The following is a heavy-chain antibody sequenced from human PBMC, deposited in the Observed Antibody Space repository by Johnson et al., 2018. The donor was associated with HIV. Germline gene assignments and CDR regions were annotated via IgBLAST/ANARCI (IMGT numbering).Heavy chain of an antibody. CDR1: GFTFDDYA. J-gene: IGHJ3*02. Sequence: VQLVESGGGLVQPGRSLRLSCAASGFTFDDYAMHWVRQAPGKGLEWVSGISWNSGSIGYADSVKGRFTISRDNAKNSLYLQMNSLRAEDTALYYCTTVELRKIIPTYGSARDINKKDAFDIWGQGTMVTVSS. D-gene: IGHD3-10*01. CDR2: ISWNSGSI. V-gene: IGHV3-9*01. CDR3: TTVELRKIIPTYGSARDINKKDAFDI.